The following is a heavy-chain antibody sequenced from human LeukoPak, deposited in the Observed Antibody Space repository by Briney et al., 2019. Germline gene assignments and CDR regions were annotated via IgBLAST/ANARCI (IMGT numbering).Heavy chain of an antibody. CDR1: GFTFSSYG. CDR2: ISYDGSNK. J-gene: IGHJ4*02. V-gene: IGHV3-30*18. Sequence: AGGSLRLSCAASGFTFSSYGMHWVRQAPGKGLEWVAVISYDGSNKYYADSVKGRFTISRDNSKNTLYLQMNSLRAEDTAVYYCAKDGGAVTTSVSDYWGQGTLVTVSS. CDR3: AKDGGAVTTSVSDY. D-gene: IGHD4-17*01.